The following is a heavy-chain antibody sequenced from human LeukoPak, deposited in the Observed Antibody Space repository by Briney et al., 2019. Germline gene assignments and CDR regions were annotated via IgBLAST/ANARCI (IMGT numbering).Heavy chain of an antibody. V-gene: IGHV4-39*07. Sequence: PSETLSLTCTVSGGSISSSNYYWGWIRQPPGKGLAWIGSISYTGITYYNPSLKSRVTMSVDTSKNQFSLKLSSVTAADTAVYYCARVDYDSSGSPVFFDYWGQGTLVTVSS. J-gene: IGHJ4*02. CDR2: ISYTGIT. CDR3: ARVDYDSSGSPVFFDY. CDR1: GGSISSSNYY. D-gene: IGHD3-22*01.